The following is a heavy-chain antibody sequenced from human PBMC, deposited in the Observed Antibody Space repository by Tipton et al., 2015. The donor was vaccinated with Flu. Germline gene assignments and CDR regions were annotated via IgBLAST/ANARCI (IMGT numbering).Heavy chain of an antibody. CDR2: THTNGNT. Sequence: GLVKPSETPSLTCNVSGGSINRYYWSWIRQSVGKGPEWIGRTHTNGNTNYNSSFGSRLTMSVDTSKSQFSMTLTSVTVADTAVYYCASGNFYDSSGYFAFWGQGILVTVSS. CDR1: GGSINRYY. J-gene: IGHJ4*02. CDR3: ASGNFYDSSGYFAF. V-gene: IGHV4-4*07. D-gene: IGHD3-22*01.